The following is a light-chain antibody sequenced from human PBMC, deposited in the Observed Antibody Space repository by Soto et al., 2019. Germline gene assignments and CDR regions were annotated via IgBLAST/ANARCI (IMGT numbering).Light chain of an antibody. V-gene: IGKV3-11*01. J-gene: IGKJ2*01. CDR3: QQRSNWAYT. Sequence: IVLTQSPVTLSLSPGERATLSCRASQSVSSYLAWYQQKPGQAPRLLIYDASKRATGIPARFSGSGSGTDFTLTISSLEPEDFAVYYCQQRSNWAYTFGQGTKLEIK. CDR1: QSVSSY. CDR2: DAS.